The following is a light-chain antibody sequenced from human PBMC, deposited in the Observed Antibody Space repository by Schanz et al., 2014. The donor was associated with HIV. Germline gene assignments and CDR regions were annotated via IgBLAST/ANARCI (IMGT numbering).Light chain of an antibody. J-gene: IGKJ2*01. CDR1: QSIGNS. V-gene: IGKV1-5*03. CDR2: SAS. Sequence: DIQMTQSPSTLSASVGDRVTITCRASQSIGNSLAWFQLKPGRAPKLLIYSASRLQTGVPSTFSGTGSGTEFTLTISSLQPDDFATYYCQHYSSYSHTFGQGTRLDIK. CDR3: QHYSSYSHT.